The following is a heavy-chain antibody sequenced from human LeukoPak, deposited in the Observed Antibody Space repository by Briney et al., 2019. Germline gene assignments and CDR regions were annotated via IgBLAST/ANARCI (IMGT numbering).Heavy chain of an antibody. V-gene: IGHV1-18*01. Sequence: ASVKVSCKASGYTFTSYGISWVRQAPGQGLEWMGWISAYNGNTNYAQKLQGRVTMTTDTSTSTAYMELRSLRSDDTAVYYCARIHIDILTGYLTQLDYWGQGTLVTVSS. D-gene: IGHD3-9*01. CDR1: GYTFTSYG. CDR3: ARIHIDILTGYLTQLDY. CDR2: ISAYNGNT. J-gene: IGHJ4*02.